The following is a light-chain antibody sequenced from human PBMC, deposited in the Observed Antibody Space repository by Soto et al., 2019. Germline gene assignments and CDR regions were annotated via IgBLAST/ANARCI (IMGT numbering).Light chain of an antibody. CDR1: STDTSHYNF. CDR3: NSFTTGAIK. CDR2: DVS. J-gene: IGLJ3*02. V-gene: IGLV2-14*03. Sequence: QSALTQPASVSGSPGQSITISCTGTSTDTSHYNFVSWYQQQSGKAPKLIIYDVSSRPSGVSDRFSGSKSGSTASLTISGLQAEDEAHYYCNSFTTGAIKFGGGTKLTVL.